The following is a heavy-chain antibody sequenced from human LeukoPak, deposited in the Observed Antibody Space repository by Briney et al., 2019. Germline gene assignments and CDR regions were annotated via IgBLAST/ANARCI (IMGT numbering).Heavy chain of an antibody. V-gene: IGHV4-4*07. J-gene: IGHJ5*02. Sequence: SETLSLTCTVSGGSISSYYWSWIRQPAGKGLEWIGRIYTSGSTNYNPSLKSRVTMSVDTSKNQFSLKLSSVTAADTAVYYCARDWGPSSTSSGWFDPWGQGTLVTVSS. CDR3: ARDWGPSSTSSGWFDP. D-gene: IGHD2-2*01. CDR1: GGSISSYY. CDR2: IYTSGST.